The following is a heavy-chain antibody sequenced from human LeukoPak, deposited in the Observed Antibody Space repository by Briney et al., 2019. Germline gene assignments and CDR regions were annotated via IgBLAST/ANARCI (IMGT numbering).Heavy chain of an antibody. CDR2: ISSSSSYI. CDR3: ARDRGVAELYGDPPH. V-gene: IGHV3-21*01. Sequence: PGGSLRLSCAASGFTFSSYSMNWVRQAPGKGLEWVSSISSSSSYIYYADSVKGRFTISRDNAKNSLYLQMNSLRAEDTAVYYCARDRGVAELYGDPPHWGQGTLVTVSS. D-gene: IGHD4-17*01. J-gene: IGHJ4*02. CDR1: GFTFSSYS.